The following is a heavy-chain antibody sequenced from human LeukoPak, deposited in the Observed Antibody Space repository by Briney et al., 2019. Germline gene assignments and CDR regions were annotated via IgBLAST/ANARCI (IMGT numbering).Heavy chain of an antibody. CDR1: GGSISSGDYY. D-gene: IGHD4-11*01. CDR3: ARVLGGPTTDNWFDP. CDR2: IYYSGST. J-gene: IGHJ5*02. Sequence: TLSLTCTVSGGSISSGDYYWSWIRQPPGKGLEWIGYIYYSGSTYYNPSLKSRVTISVDTSKNQFSLKLSSVTAADTAVYYCARVLGGPTTDNWFDPWGQGTLVTVSS. V-gene: IGHV4-30-4*08.